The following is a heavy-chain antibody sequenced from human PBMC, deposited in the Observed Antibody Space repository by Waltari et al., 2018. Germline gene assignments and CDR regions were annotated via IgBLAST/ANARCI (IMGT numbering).Heavy chain of an antibody. CDR2: IYHRGST. Sequence: QVQLQESGPGLVKPSETLSLTCAVSGSSISSGYYWGWIRQPPRKGLEWLGSIYHRGSTYYNPSLKSRVTISVDTSKNQFSLKLSSVTAADTAVYYCARHFNYNGSGRGVPDYFQHWGQGTLVTVSS. CDR1: GSSISSGYY. J-gene: IGHJ1*01. D-gene: IGHD3-10*01. V-gene: IGHV4-38-2*01. CDR3: ARHFNYNGSGRGVPDYFQH.